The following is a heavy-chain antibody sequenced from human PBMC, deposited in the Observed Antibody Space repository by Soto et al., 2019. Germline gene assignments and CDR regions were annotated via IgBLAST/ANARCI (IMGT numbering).Heavy chain of an antibody. Sequence: QVQLVQSGAEVKKPGASVKVSCKASGYTFTSYYMHWVRQAPGQGLEWMGIINPSGGSTSYAQKFQGRVTMTRDTSTSTVYMELSSLSSEDTAVYYCASGDYYDSSGYDDAFDIWGQDPMVTVSS. CDR3: ASGDYYDSSGYDDAFDI. J-gene: IGHJ3*02. CDR1: GYTFTSYY. V-gene: IGHV1-46*01. D-gene: IGHD3-22*01. CDR2: INPSGGST.